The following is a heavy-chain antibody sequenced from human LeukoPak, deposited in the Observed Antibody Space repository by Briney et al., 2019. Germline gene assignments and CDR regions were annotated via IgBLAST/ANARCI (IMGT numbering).Heavy chain of an antibody. J-gene: IGHJ4*02. CDR2: ISAYNGNT. CDR3: ARDTDFWSGLDY. Sequence: GPVKVSCKASGYTFTSYGISWVRQAPGQGLEWMGWISAYNGNTNYAQKLQGRVTMTTDTSTSTAYMELRSLGSDDTAVYYRARDTDFWSGLDYWGQGTLVTVSS. CDR1: GYTFTSYG. D-gene: IGHD3-3*01. V-gene: IGHV1-18*01.